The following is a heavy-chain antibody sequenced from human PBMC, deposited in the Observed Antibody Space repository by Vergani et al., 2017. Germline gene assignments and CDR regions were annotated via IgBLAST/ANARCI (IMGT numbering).Heavy chain of an antibody. D-gene: IGHD3-10*01. CDR2: IWYEGSNK. Sequence: VQLLESGGGLVQPGGSLRLSCAASGFTFSSYAMSWVRQAPGKGLEWVAVIWYEGSNKYYADSVKGRFTISRDNSKNTLYLQMNSLRAEDTAVYYCARGPQYYYGSGSYYDYWGQGTLVTVSS. CDR3: ARGPQYYYGSGSYYDY. CDR1: GFTFSSYA. J-gene: IGHJ4*02. V-gene: IGHV3-33*08.